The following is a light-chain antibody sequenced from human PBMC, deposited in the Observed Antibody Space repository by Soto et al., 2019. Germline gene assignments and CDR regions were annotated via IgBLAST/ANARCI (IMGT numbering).Light chain of an antibody. J-gene: IGKJ2*01. CDR2: GAS. CDR1: QTVSSNS. Sequence: EIVLTQSPGTLSLSPGDTATLSFRASQTVSSNSLAWYRQKPGQAPRLLMYGASTRATGIPDRFSGSGSGTDCNLTIRRVEPEDFAVSYCHPYSTSPQNLGQGTKLEIK. CDR3: HPYSTSPQN. V-gene: IGKV3-20*01.